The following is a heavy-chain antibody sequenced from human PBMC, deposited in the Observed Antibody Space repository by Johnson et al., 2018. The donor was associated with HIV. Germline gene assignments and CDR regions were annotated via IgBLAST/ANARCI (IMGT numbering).Heavy chain of an antibody. CDR1: GFTFSSYA. CDR3: ARDPGYSSFDI. Sequence: DVQLVESGGGVVQPGRSLRLSCAASGFTFSSYAMHWVRQAPGKGLEWVAVIYSGGSTYYADSVKGRFTISRDNAKNSLYLQTNSLRAEDTAVYYCARDPGYSSFDIWGQGTGVTVSS. V-gene: IGHV3-66*01. J-gene: IGHJ3*02. CDR2: IYSGGST. D-gene: IGHD1-1*01.